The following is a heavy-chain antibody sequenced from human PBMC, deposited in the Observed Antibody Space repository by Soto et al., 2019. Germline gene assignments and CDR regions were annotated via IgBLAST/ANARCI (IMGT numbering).Heavy chain of an antibody. CDR1: GGSFSGYY. D-gene: IGHD3-22*01. V-gene: IGHV4-34*01. CDR3: ARSYYYDSSGYFSLHFDN. Sequence: SETLSLTCAVYGGSFSGYYWSWIRQPPGKGLEWIGEINHSGSTNYNPSLKSRVTISVDTSKNQFSLNLSSVTAADTAVYYCARSYYYDSSGYFSLHFDNWGQGTLVTVSS. J-gene: IGHJ4*02. CDR2: INHSGST.